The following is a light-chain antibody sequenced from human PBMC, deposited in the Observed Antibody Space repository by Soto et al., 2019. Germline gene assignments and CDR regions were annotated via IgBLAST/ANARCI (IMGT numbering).Light chain of an antibody. CDR1: SSNIGNNY. CDR2: ENN. Sequence: QSVLTQPPSVSAAPGQKGTISCSGSSSNIGNNYVSWYQQLPGTAPKLLIYENNKGPSGIPDRFSGSKSGTSATLGISGLQTGDEADYYCGAWDSSLSDWVFGGGTQLTVL. J-gene: IGLJ3*02. V-gene: IGLV1-51*02. CDR3: GAWDSSLSDWV.